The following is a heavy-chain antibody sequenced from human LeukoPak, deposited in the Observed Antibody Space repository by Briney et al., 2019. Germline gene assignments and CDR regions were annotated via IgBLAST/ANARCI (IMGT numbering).Heavy chain of an antibody. CDR1: GFTFSSYS. CDR3: ARGTGYYDFWSGYYMDV. D-gene: IGHD3-3*01. CDR2: ISSSSSYI. Sequence: GGSLRLSCAASGFTFSSYSMNWVRQAPGKGLEWVSSISSSSSYIYYADSVKGRFTISRDNAKNSLYLQMNSLRAEDTAVYYCARGTGYYDFWSGYYMDVWGKGTTVTVSS. J-gene: IGHJ6*03. V-gene: IGHV3-21*01.